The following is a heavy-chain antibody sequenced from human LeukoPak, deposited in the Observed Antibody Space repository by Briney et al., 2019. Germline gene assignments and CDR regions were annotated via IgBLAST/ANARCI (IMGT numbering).Heavy chain of an antibody. D-gene: IGHD3-22*01. CDR2: ISGSGGST. CDR3: AKPPTAMVSQTYYYDSSGYLN. Sequence: HPGGSLRLSCAASGFTFSSYAMSWVRQAPGKGLEWVSAISGSGGSTYYADSVKGRFTISRDNSKNTLYLQMNSLRAEDTAVYYCAKPPTAMVSQTYYYDSSGYLNWGQGTLVTASS. CDR1: GFTFSSYA. V-gene: IGHV3-23*01. J-gene: IGHJ4*02.